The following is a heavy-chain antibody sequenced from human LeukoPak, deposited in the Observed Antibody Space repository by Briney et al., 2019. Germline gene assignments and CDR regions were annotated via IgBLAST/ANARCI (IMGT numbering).Heavy chain of an antibody. V-gene: IGHV4-38-2*02. CDR2: IDGSGSS. D-gene: IGHD4-11*01. CDR3: ARGGGRPESPYSD. CDR1: GYSISSGYL. Sequence: SETLSLTCTVSGYSISSGYLWGWIRQPPGKGLEWIGSIDGSGSSYYNPSLKSRVTISVDTSRNQFSLKLTSVSAADTAVYFCARGGGRPESPYSDWGQGTLVIVSS. J-gene: IGHJ4*02.